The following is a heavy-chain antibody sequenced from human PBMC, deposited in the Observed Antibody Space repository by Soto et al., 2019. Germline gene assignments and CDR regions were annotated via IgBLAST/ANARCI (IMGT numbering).Heavy chain of an antibody. V-gene: IGHV1-2*04. CDR2: INPNSGGT. Sequence: ASVKVSCKASGCTFTGYYMHWVRQAPGQGLEWMGWINPNSGGTNYAQKFQGWVTMTRDTSISTAYMELSRLRSDDTAVYYCVRDLAYCTSGVCYDFGRMDVWGQGTTVTVSS. CDR1: GCTFTGYY. D-gene: IGHD2-8*01. J-gene: IGHJ6*02. CDR3: VRDLAYCTSGVCYDFGRMDV.